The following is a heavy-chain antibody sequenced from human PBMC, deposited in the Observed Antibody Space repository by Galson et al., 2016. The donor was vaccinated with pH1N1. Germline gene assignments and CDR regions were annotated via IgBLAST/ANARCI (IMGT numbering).Heavy chain of an antibody. CDR2: IIPIFGTT. Sequence: SVKVSCKVSEGTFTSSTITWVRHAPGQGLEWVGDIIPIFGTTTYALKFQGRVTLTADGSLHTAFMELSGLTSQDTAVYYCARTPTSAVTVYSPFDVWGQGTTVTVSS. J-gene: IGHJ6*02. CDR3: ARTPTSAVTVYSPFDV. CDR1: EGTFTSST. V-gene: IGHV1-69*13. D-gene: IGHD2-15*01.